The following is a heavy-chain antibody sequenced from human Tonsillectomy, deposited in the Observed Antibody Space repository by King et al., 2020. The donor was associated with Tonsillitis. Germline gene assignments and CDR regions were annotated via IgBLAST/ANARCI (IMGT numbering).Heavy chain of an antibody. V-gene: IGHV3-49*05. Sequence: VQLVESGGGLVKPGRSLRLSCTVSGFTFGDYVMNWFRQAPGKGLEWVGFIRSKAYGGTTEYAASVKGRFTISRDDSKSLAYLQMNSLKTEDTAVYYFPTSSVAKYYFDYWGQGTLVTVSS. CDR3: PTSSVAKYYFDY. CDR1: GFTFGDYV. CDR2: IRSKAYGGTT. J-gene: IGHJ4*02.